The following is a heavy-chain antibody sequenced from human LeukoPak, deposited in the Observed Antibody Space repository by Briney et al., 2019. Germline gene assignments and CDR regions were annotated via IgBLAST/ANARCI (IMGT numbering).Heavy chain of an antibody. CDR3: ARVLGYSYGNAFDI. CDR2: IYYSGST. D-gene: IGHD5-18*01. V-gene: IGHV4-30-4*01. Sequence: SETLSLTCTVSGGSISSGDYYWSWIRQPPGKGLEWIGYIYYSGSTYYNPSLKSRVTISVDTSKNQFSLKLSSVTAADTAVYYCARVLGYSYGNAFDIWGQGTMVTVSS. J-gene: IGHJ3*02. CDR1: GGSISSGDYY.